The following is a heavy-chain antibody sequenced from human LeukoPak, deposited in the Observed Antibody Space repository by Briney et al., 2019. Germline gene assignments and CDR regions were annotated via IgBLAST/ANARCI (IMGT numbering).Heavy chain of an antibody. CDR2: XNHSGST. CDR1: XXFSGXY. Sequence: XXFSGXYWSWIRQPPGKGXEWXGXXNHSGSTNYNPSLKSRVTISVDTSKNQFSLKLSSVTAADTAVYYCARGKITMVRGAADAFDIWGQGTMVTVSS. V-gene: IGHV4-34*01. CDR3: ARGKITMVRGAADAFDI. J-gene: IGHJ3*02. D-gene: IGHD3-10*01.